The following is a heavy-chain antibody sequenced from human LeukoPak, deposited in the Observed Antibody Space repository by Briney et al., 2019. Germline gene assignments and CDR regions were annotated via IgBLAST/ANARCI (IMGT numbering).Heavy chain of an antibody. CDR2: IHSSGRT. D-gene: IGHD3-10*02. CDR3: ARAFLPETTLFIGD. Sequence: PSEALSLTCEVPGDSLNSQYGSWIRQSPAKGLECIAYIHSSGRTNQSPYLKSRVTLSVDTCKTQFSLTLNSVTAADTAVYYCARAFLPETTLFIGDWGQGTLVTVSS. CDR1: GDSLNSQY. J-gene: IGHJ4*02. V-gene: IGHV4-59*11.